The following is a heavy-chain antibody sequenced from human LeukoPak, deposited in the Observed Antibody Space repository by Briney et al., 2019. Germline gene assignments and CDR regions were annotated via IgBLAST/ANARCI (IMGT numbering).Heavy chain of an antibody. CDR1: GYTLTELS. D-gene: IGHD2-15*01. CDR2: FDPEDGET. Sequence: ASVKVSCKVSGYTLTELSMHWVRQAPGKGLEWMGGFDPEDGETIYAQKFQGRVTMTEDTSTDTAYMGLSSLRSEDTAVYYCATGGWQLPAPYYYYYYGMDVWGQGTTVTVSS. V-gene: IGHV1-24*01. J-gene: IGHJ6*02. CDR3: ATGGWQLPAPYYYYYYGMDV.